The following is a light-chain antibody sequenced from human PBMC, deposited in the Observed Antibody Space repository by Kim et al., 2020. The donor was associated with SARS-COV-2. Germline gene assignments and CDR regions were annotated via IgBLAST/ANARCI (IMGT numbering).Light chain of an antibody. CDR3: SSYAAISNFV. J-gene: IGLJ1*01. CDR1: SSDVGGYNY. CDR2: EVS. Sequence: QSALTQPPSASGSPGQSVTISCTGTSSDVGGYNYVSWYQQHPGKAPKLMIYEVSKRPSGVPDRFSGSKSGNTASLTVSGLQAEDEADYYCSSYAAISNFVLGTGTTVT. V-gene: IGLV2-8*01.